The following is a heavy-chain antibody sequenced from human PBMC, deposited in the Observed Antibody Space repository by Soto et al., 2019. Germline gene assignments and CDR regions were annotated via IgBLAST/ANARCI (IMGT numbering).Heavy chain of an antibody. J-gene: IGHJ6*02. CDR2: SRNKASSYTT. Sequence: PGGSLRLSCAASGFRFSDFYMDWVRQTPGKGLEWVGRSRNKASSYTTDYAASVKGRFTISRHDSQNSLFLQMNSLKTEDTAIYYCALNYFGLDVLGQGTTVTVSS. V-gene: IGHV3-72*01. CDR3: ALNYFGLDV. CDR1: GFRFSDFY.